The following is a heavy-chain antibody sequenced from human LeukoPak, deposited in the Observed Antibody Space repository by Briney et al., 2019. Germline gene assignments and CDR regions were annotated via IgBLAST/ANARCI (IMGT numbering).Heavy chain of an antibody. Sequence: GSLRLSCAASGFTFSDHYMDWVRQAPGKGLEWVGRTRNKANGYTTEYAASVKGRFTISRDDSKNSLYLQMNSLKTEDTAVYYCARAYYGSGSYPYYYYYYYMDVWGKGTTVTVSS. V-gene: IGHV3-72*01. J-gene: IGHJ6*03. D-gene: IGHD3-10*01. CDR2: TRNKANGYTT. CDR1: GFTFSDHY. CDR3: ARAYYGSGSYPYYYYYYYMDV.